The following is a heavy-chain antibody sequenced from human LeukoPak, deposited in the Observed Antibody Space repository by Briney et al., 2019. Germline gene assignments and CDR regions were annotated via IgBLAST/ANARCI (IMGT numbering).Heavy chain of an antibody. J-gene: IGHJ4*02. V-gene: IGHV1-69*01. CDR2: IIPIFGTA. Sequence: SVKVSCKASGGTFSSYAISWVRQAPGKGLEWMGGIIPIFGTANYPQKFQGRVTITADESTSTAYMELSSLRSEDTAVYYCASFIYSDFDYWGQGTLVTVSS. CDR1: GGTFSSYA. D-gene: IGHD2-15*01. CDR3: ASFIYSDFDY.